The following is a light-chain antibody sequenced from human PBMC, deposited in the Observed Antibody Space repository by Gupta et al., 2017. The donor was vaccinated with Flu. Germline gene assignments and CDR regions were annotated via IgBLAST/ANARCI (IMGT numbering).Light chain of an antibody. V-gene: IGKV3-11*01. CDR1: QSVSNY. Sequence: EIVSTHSPATLSLTPGERATLSYRASQSVSNYLAWYQQKPGQAPRLLIYDASNIATGIPARFSGSGSGTDFTLTISSLEPEDFAVYYCQQRSNWPPTFGQGTKLEIK. J-gene: IGKJ2*01. CDR3: QQRSNWPPT. CDR2: DAS.